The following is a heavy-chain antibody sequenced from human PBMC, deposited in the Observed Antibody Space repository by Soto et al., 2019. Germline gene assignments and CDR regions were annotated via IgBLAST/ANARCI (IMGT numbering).Heavy chain of an antibody. CDR2: LYHSGGA. CDR1: GGSISNDDCY. D-gene: IGHD6-13*01. V-gene: IGHV4-39*01. CDR3: ARYFAAGGLYFFDY. Sequence: SETLSLTCTVSGGSISNDDCYWVLIRQPPGKGLEWIGSLYHSGGAYYNPSLKSRVTMSVDTSKNQFSLKLTSVTAADTAVYYCARYFAAGGLYFFDYWGQGTLVTVSS. J-gene: IGHJ4*02.